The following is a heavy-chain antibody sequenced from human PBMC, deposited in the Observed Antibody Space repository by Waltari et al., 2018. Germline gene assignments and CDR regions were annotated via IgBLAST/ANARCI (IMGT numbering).Heavy chain of an antibody. CDR1: AGAITTNRHY. Sequence: QLQLQESGPGLVKPSETLAPTWTVSAGAITTNRHYWGWIRQPPGQGLEWIGTISYNGATYSSPSLRGRLTLSRDTTMNQLSLKLGSVTAADTAVYYCATYIGASVGTAAFDVWGQGTMVTVSS. D-gene: IGHD5-12*01. CDR3: ATYIGASVGTAAFDV. V-gene: IGHV4-39*01. J-gene: IGHJ3*01. CDR2: ISYNGAT.